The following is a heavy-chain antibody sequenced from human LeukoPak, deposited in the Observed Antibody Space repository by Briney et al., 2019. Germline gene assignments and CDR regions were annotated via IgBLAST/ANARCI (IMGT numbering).Heavy chain of an antibody. V-gene: IGHV4-39*01. D-gene: IGHD2-2*01. CDR2: MYYSGST. CDR1: GGSISSSSYY. Sequence: SETLSLTCTVSGGSISSSSYYWGWIRQPPGKGLEWFGSMYYSGSTYNNPSLKSRVTISVDTSKNQFSLKLSSVTAADTAVYYCASRIVVVPAAYDYWGQGTLVTVSS. CDR3: ASRIVVVPAAYDY. J-gene: IGHJ4*02.